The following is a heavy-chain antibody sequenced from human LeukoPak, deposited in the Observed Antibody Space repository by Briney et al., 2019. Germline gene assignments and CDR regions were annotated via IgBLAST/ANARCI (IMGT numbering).Heavy chain of an antibody. V-gene: IGHV3-23*01. J-gene: IGHJ4*02. Sequence: GGSLRLSCAASGFTFSSYAMSWVRQAPGKGLEWVSAISGSGGTTSYADSVKGRFTISRDNAKNTLYVQMNSLRAEDTAVYYCARAYCSTTSCRLDYWGQGTLVTVSS. CDR1: GFTFSSYA. CDR2: ISGSGGTT. D-gene: IGHD2-2*01. CDR3: ARAYCSTTSCRLDY.